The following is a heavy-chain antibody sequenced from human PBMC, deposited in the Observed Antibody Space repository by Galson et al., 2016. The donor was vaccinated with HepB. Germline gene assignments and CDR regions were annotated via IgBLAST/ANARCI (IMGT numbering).Heavy chain of an antibody. D-gene: IGHD2-15*01. J-gene: IGHJ5*02. Sequence: SLRLSCAASGFTFSTYAMSWVRQAPGKGLEWVSLISGSGSSTLCADSVKGRFTISRDNSKNTLYLQMNSLRAEDTAVYYCAKRYCSGGSCYHVDHWGQGTLVTVSS. CDR1: GFTFSTYA. CDR2: ISGSGSST. CDR3: AKRYCSGGSCYHVDH. V-gene: IGHV3-23*01.